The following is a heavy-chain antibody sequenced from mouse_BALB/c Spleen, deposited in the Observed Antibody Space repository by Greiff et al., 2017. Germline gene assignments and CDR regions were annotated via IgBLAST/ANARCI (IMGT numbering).Heavy chain of an antibody. J-gene: IGHJ3*01. CDR2: ISYDGSN. D-gene: IGHD1-1*01. CDR1: GYSITSGYY. V-gene: IGHV3-6*02. Sequence: ESGPGLVKPSQSLSLTCSVTGYSITSGYYWNWIRQFPGNKLEWMGYISYDGSNNYNPSLKNRISITRDTSKNQFFLKLNSVTTEDTATYYCARDGYYYACAYWGQGTLVTVSA. CDR3: ARDGYYYACAY.